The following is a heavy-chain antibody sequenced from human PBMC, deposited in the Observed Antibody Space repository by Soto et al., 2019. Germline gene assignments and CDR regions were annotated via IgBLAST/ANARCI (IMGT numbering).Heavy chain of an antibody. J-gene: IGHJ4*02. D-gene: IGHD1-26*01. V-gene: IGHV4-39*01. CDR3: ASIMGAIHFDY. CDR1: GGSISSGTYY. CDR2: IYYSGGT. Sequence: SETLSLTCTVSGGSISSGTYYWGWIRQPPGKGLEWIGHIYYSGGTYYNPSLKSRVTISVDTSRNQFSLKLSSVTAADTAVYYCASIMGAIHFDYWGQGTLVTVSS.